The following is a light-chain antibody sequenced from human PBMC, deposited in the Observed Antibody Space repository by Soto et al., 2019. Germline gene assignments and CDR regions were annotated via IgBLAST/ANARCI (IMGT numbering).Light chain of an antibody. CDR2: EVS. CDR1: SSDVGGYNF. J-gene: IGLJ1*01. V-gene: IGLV2-8*01. Sequence: QSALTQPASVFGSPGQSITISCTGTSSDVGGYNFVSWYQQLPGKAPKLMIYEVSKRPSGVPDRFSGSKSGNTASLTVSGLQAEDEADYYCSSYAGSNNYVFGTGTKLTVL. CDR3: SSYAGSNNYV.